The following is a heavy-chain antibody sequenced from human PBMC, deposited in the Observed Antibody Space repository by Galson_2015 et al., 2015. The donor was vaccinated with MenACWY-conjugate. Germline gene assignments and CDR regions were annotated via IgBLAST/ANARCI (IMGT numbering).Heavy chain of an antibody. CDR3: TKAAARYSTSSAFNWFDP. J-gene: IGHJ5*02. Sequence: SLRLSCAASGFTFSNYWMHWVRQAPGKGLEWVSRVNSDGNGTTYADSVKGRFTISRDNAKNTLYLQMNSLRAEDTAIYYCTKAAARYSTSSAFNWFDPWGQGALVTVSS. V-gene: IGHV3-74*01. CDR1: GFTFSNYW. CDR2: VNSDGNGT. D-gene: IGHD6-6*01.